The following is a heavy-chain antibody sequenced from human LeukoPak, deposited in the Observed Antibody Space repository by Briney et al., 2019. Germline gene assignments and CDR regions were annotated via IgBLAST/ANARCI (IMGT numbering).Heavy chain of an antibody. CDR1: GDSVSRTNIA. CDR3: AGGIGWPYFDY. D-gene: IGHD5-24*01. V-gene: IGHV6-1*01. J-gene: IGHJ4*02. Sequence: SQTLPLTCAISGDSVSRTNIAWNWIRQSPSRGLEWLGRTYYRSKWVNDYAVSVQSRIIINPDTSENQFSLQLNSVTPEDTAVYYCAGGIGWPYFDYWGQGILVTVSS. CDR2: TYYRSKWVN.